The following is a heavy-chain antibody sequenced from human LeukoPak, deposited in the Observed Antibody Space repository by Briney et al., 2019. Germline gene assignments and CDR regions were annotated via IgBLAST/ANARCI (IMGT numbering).Heavy chain of an antibody. CDR1: GGSISSYY. CDR2: IYYSGST. V-gene: IGHV4-59*01. Sequence: PLETLSLTCTVSGGSISSYYWSWIRQPPGKGLEWIGYIYYSGSTNYNPSLKSRVTISVDTSKNQFSLKLSSVTAADTAVYYCARGRYFDWPPAPYFDYWGQGTLVTVSS. CDR3: ARGRYFDWPPAPYFDY. J-gene: IGHJ4*02. D-gene: IGHD3-9*01.